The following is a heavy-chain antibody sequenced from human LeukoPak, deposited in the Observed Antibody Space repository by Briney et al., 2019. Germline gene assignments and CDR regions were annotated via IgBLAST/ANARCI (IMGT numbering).Heavy chain of an antibody. V-gene: IGHV3-23*01. D-gene: IGHD3-22*01. Sequence: GGSLILSCAASGFTFSSYAMSWVRQAPGKELEWVSAISGSGGSTYYADSVKGRFTISRDNSKNTLYLQMNSLRAEDTAVYYCAKGPADSSGYYLDYWGQGTPVTVSS. CDR2: ISGSGGST. CDR1: GFTFSSYA. CDR3: AKGPADSSGYYLDY. J-gene: IGHJ4*02.